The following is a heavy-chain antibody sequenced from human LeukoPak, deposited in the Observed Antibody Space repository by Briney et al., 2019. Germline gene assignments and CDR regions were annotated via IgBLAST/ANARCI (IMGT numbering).Heavy chain of an antibody. CDR3: ARVRSGSRRGYCCGGSCYPFDY. J-gene: IGHJ4*02. D-gene: IGHD2-15*01. CDR2: MNPNSGNT. V-gene: IGHV1-8*01. Sequence: GASVKVSCKASGYTFTSYDINWVRQATGQGLEWMGWMNPNSGNTGYAQKFQGRVTMTRNTSISTAYMELSSLRSEDTAVYYCARVRSGSRRGYCCGGSCYPFDYWGQGTLVTVSS. CDR1: GYTFTSYD.